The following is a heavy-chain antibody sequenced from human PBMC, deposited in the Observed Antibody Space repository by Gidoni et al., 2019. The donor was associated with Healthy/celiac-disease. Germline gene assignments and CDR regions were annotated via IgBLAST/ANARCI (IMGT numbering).Heavy chain of an antibody. D-gene: IGHD2-2*01. Sequence: EVQLVESGGGLVQPGGSLRLSCAASGFPFSSYSMNWVRQAPGKGLEWVSYISSSSSTIYYADSVKGRFTISRDNAKNSLYLQMNSLRAEDTAVYYCARDGDQLLYYYYMDVWGKGTTVTVSS. CDR1: GFPFSSYS. V-gene: IGHV3-48*01. CDR2: ISSSSSTI. J-gene: IGHJ6*03. CDR3: ARDGDQLLYYYYMDV.